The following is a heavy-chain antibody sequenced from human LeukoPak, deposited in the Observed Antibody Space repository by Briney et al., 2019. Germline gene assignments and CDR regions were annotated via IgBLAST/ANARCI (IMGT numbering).Heavy chain of an antibody. CDR1: GFTFGKYV. V-gene: IGHV3-23*01. CDR3: VKDGRTSSPH. J-gene: IGHJ4*02. CDR2: ITANGDTT. Sequence: GGSLRLSCEASGFTFGKYVMSWVRQAPGRGLEWVSGITANGDTTYYADSVKGRFAIFRDNSRNTLYLQMNSLRVEDTAVYFCVKDGRTSSPHWGQGTLVTVSS. D-gene: IGHD6-13*01.